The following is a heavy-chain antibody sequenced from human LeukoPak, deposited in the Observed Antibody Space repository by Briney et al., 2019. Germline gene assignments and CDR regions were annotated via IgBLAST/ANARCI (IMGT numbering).Heavy chain of an antibody. D-gene: IGHD3-22*01. CDR2: IYYSGST. CDR1: GGSISSHY. V-gene: IGHV4-59*11. Sequence: SETLSLTCTVSGGSISSHYWSWIRQPPGKGLEWIGYIYYSGSTNYNPSLKSRVTISVDTSKNQFSLKLSSVTAADTAVYYCVSHSSGYYYQTYYYYYMDVWGKGTTVTVSS. J-gene: IGHJ6*03. CDR3: VSHSSGYYYQTYYYYYMDV.